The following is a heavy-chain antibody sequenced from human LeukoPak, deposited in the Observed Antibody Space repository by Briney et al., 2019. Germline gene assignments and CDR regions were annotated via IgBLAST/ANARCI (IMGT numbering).Heavy chain of an antibody. CDR1: EFTFSNAW. D-gene: IGHD2-2*01. J-gene: IGHJ4*02. CDR2: IKSKTDGGTT. V-gene: IGHV3-15*01. Sequence: GGSLRLSCAASEFTFSNAWMSWVRQAPGKGLEWVGRIKSKTDGGTTDYAAPVKGRFTISRDDSKNTLYLQMNSLKTEDTAVYYCTTYIVVVPAAVLTDYWSQGTLVTVSS. CDR3: TTYIVVVPAAVLTDY.